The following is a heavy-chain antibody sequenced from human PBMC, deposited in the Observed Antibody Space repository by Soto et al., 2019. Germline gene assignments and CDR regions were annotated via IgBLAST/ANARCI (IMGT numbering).Heavy chain of an antibody. V-gene: IGHV3-30-3*01. D-gene: IGHD3-9*01. J-gene: IGHJ6*02. CDR2: ISYDGSNK. CDR1: GFTFSSYA. Sequence: GGSLRLSCAASGFTFSSYAMHWVRQAPGKGLEWVAVISYDGSNKYYADSGKGRFTISRDNSKNTLYLQMNSMRAEDTAVYYCARDLHHDILTGSERDYYCGMDGCGQGSRGTVCS. CDR3: ARDLHHDILTGSERDYYCGMDG.